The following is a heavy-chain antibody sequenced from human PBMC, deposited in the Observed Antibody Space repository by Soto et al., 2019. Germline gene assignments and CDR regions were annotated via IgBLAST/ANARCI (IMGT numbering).Heavy chain of an antibody. Sequence: QVQLQQSGPGLVKPSQTLSLICTVSGASISNANYYWSWIRQPPGKGLAWIVNINYSGTTYLNPSLESRVTVSVDTCHNQFSLWLSSASAADTAVYFCARVTRDFGDYEVYGVYAFELWCQGTMVTGSP. CDR1: GASISNANYY. D-gene: IGHD4-17*01. CDR3: ARVTRDFGDYEVYGVYAFEL. V-gene: IGHV4-30-4*08. J-gene: IGHJ3*01. CDR2: INYSGTT.